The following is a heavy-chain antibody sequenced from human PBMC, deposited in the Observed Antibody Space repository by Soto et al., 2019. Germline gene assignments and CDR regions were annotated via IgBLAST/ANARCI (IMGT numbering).Heavy chain of an antibody. CDR3: DRDIDPLKLGGNYYYIFDV. CDR1: GGTFSNSA. Sequence: QVQLEQSGAEVKKPGSSVKVSCKASGGTFSNSAISWVRQAPGQGLEWMGGIMPIFRTPDYAQKFQGRVTITAGQSSNTAYMELSGLTSDETAVYYCDRDIDPLKLGGNYYYIFDVWGQGNTVPVSS. D-gene: IGHD1-26*01. V-gene: IGHV1-69*12. J-gene: IGHJ6*02. CDR2: IMPIFRTP.